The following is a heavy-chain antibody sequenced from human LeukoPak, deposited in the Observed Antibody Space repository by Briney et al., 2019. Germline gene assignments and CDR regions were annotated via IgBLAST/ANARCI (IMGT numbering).Heavy chain of an antibody. CDR2: FDPEDGET. CDR1: GYTLTELS. V-gene: IGHV1-24*01. J-gene: IGHJ6*02. D-gene: IGHD3-3*01. Sequence: GASVKVSCKVSGYTLTELSMHWVRQAPGKGLEWMGGFDPEDGETIYAQKFQGRVTMTEDTSTDTAYMELSSLRSEVTAVYYCATAVLRFLEWKQATDYGMDVWGQGTTVTVSS. CDR3: ATAVLRFLEWKQATDYGMDV.